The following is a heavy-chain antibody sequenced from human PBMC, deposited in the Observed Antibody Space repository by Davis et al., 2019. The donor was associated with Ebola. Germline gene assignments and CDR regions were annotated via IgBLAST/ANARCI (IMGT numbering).Heavy chain of an antibody. J-gene: IGHJ6*02. CDR1: GFTFSSYW. CDR2: IKQDGSEK. CDR3: ARDKTAAGNSKVGYYGMDV. V-gene: IGHV3-7*03. Sequence: GESLKISCAASGFTFSSYWMSWVRQAPGKGLEWVANIKQDGSEKYYVDSVKGRFTISRDNAKNSLYLQMNSLRAEDTAVYYCARDKTAAGNSKVGYYGMDVWGQGTTVTVSS. D-gene: IGHD6-13*01.